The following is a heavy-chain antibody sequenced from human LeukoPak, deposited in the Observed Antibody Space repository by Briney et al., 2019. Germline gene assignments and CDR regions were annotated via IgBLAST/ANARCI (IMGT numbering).Heavy chain of an antibody. CDR2: ITGSGDST. D-gene: IGHD6-19*01. CDR3: AKSLIAVAGLGAFDY. Sequence: PGGSLRLSCAASGFTFSNYAINSVRQAPGKGLEWVSAITGSGDSTYYADSAKGRFTVSRDNSKNTLYLQMNSLRAEDTALYYCAKSLIAVAGLGAFDYWGQGTLVTVSS. J-gene: IGHJ4*02. V-gene: IGHV3-23*01. CDR1: GFTFSNYA.